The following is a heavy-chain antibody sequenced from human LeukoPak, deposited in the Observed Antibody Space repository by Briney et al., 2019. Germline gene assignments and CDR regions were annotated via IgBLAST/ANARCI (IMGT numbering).Heavy chain of an antibody. CDR1: GGSISSGSYY. Sequence: PSETLSLTCTVSGGSISSGSYYWSWIRQPPGKGLEWIGYNSGSTSYNPSLKSRVTISVDTSKNQFSLKLSSVTAADTAVYYCAREEALGSGSFDYWGQGTLVTVSS. CDR2: NSGST. CDR3: AREEALGSGSFDY. D-gene: IGHD1-26*01. V-gene: IGHV4-61*01. J-gene: IGHJ4*02.